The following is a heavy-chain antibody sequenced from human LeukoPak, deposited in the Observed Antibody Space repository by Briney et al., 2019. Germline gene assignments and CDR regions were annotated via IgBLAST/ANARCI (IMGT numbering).Heavy chain of an antibody. CDR1: GYSFTTYG. Sequence: GASVKVSCKASGYSFTTYGISWVRQAPGQGLEWMGWISVYNGHTNYAQKLQGRVTMTTDTSTSTAYMELRSPTSDDTAVYYCARNGSGSYGYWGQGTLVIVSS. J-gene: IGHJ4*02. D-gene: IGHD3-10*01. V-gene: IGHV1-18*01. CDR2: ISVYNGHT. CDR3: ARNGSGSYGY.